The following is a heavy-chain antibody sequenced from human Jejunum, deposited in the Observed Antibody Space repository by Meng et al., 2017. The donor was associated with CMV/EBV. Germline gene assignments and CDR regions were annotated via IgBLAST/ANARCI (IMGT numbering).Heavy chain of an antibody. CDR3: ARRRDGGSSSAFDI. Sequence: PGFTFSSYFMTWVRPAPGKGLEWVSTISGSGGSTYFAESVKGRFTISSDNSKNTLFLQMNSLRAEDTAVYYCARRRDGGSSSAFDIWGQGTMVTVSS. J-gene: IGHJ3*02. CDR2: ISGSGGST. D-gene: IGHD5-24*01. CDR1: GFTFSSYF. V-gene: IGHV3-23*01.